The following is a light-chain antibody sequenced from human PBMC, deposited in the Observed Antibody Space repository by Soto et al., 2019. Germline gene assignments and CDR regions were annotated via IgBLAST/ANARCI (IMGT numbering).Light chain of an antibody. Sequence: SYELTQPLSVSVALGQTARITCGGNNIGNKHVHWYQQKPGQAPVLVIYRDSNRPSGIPERFSGSTSGNTATLTISRAQAGDEADYYCQVWDSSTYVFGTGTKLTVL. J-gene: IGLJ1*01. CDR3: QVWDSSTYV. V-gene: IGLV3-9*01. CDR1: NIGNKH. CDR2: RDS.